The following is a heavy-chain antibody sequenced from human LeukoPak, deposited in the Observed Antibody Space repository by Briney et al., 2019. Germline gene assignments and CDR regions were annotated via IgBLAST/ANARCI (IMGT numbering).Heavy chain of an antibody. D-gene: IGHD3-3*01. CDR1: GFTFSSYA. Sequence: GGSLRLSCAASGFTFSSYAMTWVRQAPGQGLEWVSGISDSGGGTYYADSVKGRFTISRDNSKNTLYLQMNSLRAEDTAVYYCAKDLNYDFWSGLGNWGQGTLVTVSS. V-gene: IGHV3-23*01. CDR2: ISDSGGGT. CDR3: AKDLNYDFWSGLGN. J-gene: IGHJ4*02.